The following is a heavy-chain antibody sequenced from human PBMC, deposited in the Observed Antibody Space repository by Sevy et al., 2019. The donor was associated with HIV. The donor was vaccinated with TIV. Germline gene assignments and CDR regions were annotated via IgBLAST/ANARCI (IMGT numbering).Heavy chain of an antibody. D-gene: IGHD3-3*01. J-gene: IGHJ6*02. V-gene: IGHV3-21*01. Sequence: GGSLRLSCAASGFTFSSYSMNWVRQAPGKGLEWVSSISSSSSYIYYADSVKGRFTISRDNAKKSLYLQMNSLRAEDTAVYYCARDLSELTIFGVVIPYYYYYGMDVWGQGTTVTVSS. CDR3: ARDLSELTIFGVVIPYYYYYGMDV. CDR2: ISSSSSYI. CDR1: GFTFSSYS.